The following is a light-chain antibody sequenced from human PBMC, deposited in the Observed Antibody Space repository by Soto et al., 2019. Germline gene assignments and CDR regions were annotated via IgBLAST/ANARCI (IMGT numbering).Light chain of an antibody. V-gene: IGLV2-23*01. Sequence: QSVLTQPASVSGSPGQSITISCTGTNSDVGTYKLVSWYQQHPDKDPKLMIYEDRKRPSGVSNRFSGSKSGNTASLTISGLQAEAEADYYCCSYAGSRTYVFGSGTKLTVL. CDR1: NSDVGTYKL. J-gene: IGLJ6*01. CDR3: CSYAGSRTYV. CDR2: EDR.